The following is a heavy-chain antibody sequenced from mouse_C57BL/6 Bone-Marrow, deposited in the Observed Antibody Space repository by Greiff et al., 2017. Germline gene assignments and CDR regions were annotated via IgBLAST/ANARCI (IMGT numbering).Heavy chain of an antibody. V-gene: IGHV5-6*02. D-gene: IGHD2-3*01. J-gene: IGHJ2*01. CDR1: GFTFSSYG. CDR2: ISSGGSYT. CDR3: ARRGYWDY. Sequence: DVKLVESGGDLVKPGGSLKLSCAASGFTFSSYGMSWVRQTPDKRLEWVATISSGGSYTYYPDSVKGRFTISRDNAKNTLYLQMSSLKSEDTAMYYCARRGYWDYWGQGTTLTVSS.